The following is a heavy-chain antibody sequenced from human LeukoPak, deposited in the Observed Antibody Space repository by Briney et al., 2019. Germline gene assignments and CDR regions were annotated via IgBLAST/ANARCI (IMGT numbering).Heavy chain of an antibody. Sequence: SETLSLTCTVSGYSISSGYYWGWIRQPPGKGLEWIGSIYHSGSTYYNPSLKSRVTISVDTSKNQFSLKLSSVTAADTAVYYCARGGGGSGSYSLAYFYYYYYMDVWGKGTTVTISS. CDR2: IYHSGST. J-gene: IGHJ6*03. CDR1: GYSISSGYY. CDR3: ARGGGGSGSYSLAYFYYYYYMDV. V-gene: IGHV4-38-2*02. D-gene: IGHD3-10*01.